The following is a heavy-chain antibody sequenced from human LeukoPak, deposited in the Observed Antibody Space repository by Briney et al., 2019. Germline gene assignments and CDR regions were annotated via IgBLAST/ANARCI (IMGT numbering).Heavy chain of an antibody. J-gene: IGHJ6*02. Sequence: SETLSLTCTISGGSIGTDHWSWIRQPPGKGLDWIGYAYYNGNTNYNPSLNSRVTISVDTSNNQFSLRLTSVTTADTAVYYCARGHPPNLDVWGQGTTVTVSS. CDR3: ARGHPPNLDV. CDR1: GGSIGTDH. CDR2: AYYNGNT. V-gene: IGHV4-59*01.